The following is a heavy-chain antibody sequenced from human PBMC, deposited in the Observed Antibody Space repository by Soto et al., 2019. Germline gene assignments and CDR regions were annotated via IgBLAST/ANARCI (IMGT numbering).Heavy chain of an antibody. CDR2: IYHSGST. V-gene: IGHV4-4*02. D-gene: IGHD1-26*01. Sequence: SETLSLTCAVSGGSISSSNWWSWVRQPPGKGLEWIGEIYHSGSTNYNPSLKSRVTISIDKSKNQFSLKLSSVTAADTAVYYCARVHGSYDRDFDYWGQGTLVTVSS. CDR3: ARVHGSYDRDFDY. CDR1: GGSISSSNW. J-gene: IGHJ4*02.